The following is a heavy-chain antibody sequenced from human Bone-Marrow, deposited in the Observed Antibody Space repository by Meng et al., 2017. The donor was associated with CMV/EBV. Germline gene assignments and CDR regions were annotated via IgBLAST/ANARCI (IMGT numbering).Heavy chain of an antibody. CDR3: ARDEGPYYYDSSGPGGNWFDP. J-gene: IGHJ5*02. Sequence: SETLSLTCTDSGGSISSYYWSWIRQPPGKGLEWIGYIYYSGSTNYNPSLKSRVTISVDTSKNQFSLKLSSVTAADTAVYYCARDEGPYYYDSSGPGGNWFDPWGQGTLVTVSS. CDR1: GGSISSYY. CDR2: IYYSGST. V-gene: IGHV4-59*01. D-gene: IGHD3-22*01.